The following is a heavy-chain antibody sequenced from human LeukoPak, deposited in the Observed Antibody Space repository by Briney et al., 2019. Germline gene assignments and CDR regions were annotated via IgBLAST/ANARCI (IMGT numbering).Heavy chain of an antibody. D-gene: IGHD3-16*01. V-gene: IGHV4-39*01. Sequence: PSETLSLTCNVSGGPINSNIYYWAWVRQPPGKGLEWIGSIDYSGSTYYNPSLKSRITISVDTFRSQVSLKMRSVTAADTAVYYCARLVRETTIGGRFDYWGQGTLVTVSS. J-gene: IGHJ4*02. CDR1: GGPINSNIYY. CDR2: IDYSGST. CDR3: ARLVRETTIGGRFDY.